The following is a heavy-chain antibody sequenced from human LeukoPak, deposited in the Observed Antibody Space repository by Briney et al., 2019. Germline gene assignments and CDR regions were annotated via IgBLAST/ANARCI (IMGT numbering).Heavy chain of an antibody. CDR3: AGLRGYSYGSIRGGWFDP. CDR1: SSSISSYY. J-gene: IGHJ5*02. Sequence: SETLSLTCTVSSSSISSYYWSWIRQPPGKGLEWIGYIYYSGSTNYNPSLKSRVTISVDTSKNQFSLKLSSVTAADTAVYYCAGLRGYSYGSIRGGWFDPWGQGTLVTVSS. V-gene: IGHV4-59*08. CDR2: IYYSGST. D-gene: IGHD5-18*01.